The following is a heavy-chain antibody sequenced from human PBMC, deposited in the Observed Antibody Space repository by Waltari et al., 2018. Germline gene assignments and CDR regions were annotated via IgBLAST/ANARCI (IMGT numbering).Heavy chain of an antibody. D-gene: IGHD3-10*01. CDR2: IYWNDDK. V-gene: IGHV2-5*01. CDR3: AHRGGDLPTFDY. Sequence: QITLKESGPTLVKPTQTLTLTCTFSGFSLSTSGVGVGWIRQPPGKALEWLALIYWNDDKRYSPSLKSRLTITKDTSKNQVVLTMTNMDPVDTATYYSAHRGGDLPTFDYWGQGTLVTVSS. CDR1: GFSLSTSGVG. J-gene: IGHJ4*02.